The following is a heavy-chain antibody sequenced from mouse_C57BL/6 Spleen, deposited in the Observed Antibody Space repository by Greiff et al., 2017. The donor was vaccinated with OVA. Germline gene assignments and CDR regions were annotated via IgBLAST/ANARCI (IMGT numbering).Heavy chain of an antibody. CDR3: ARLLLRFSYAMDY. CDR1: GFTFSDYG. D-gene: IGHD1-1*01. J-gene: IGHJ4*01. CDR2: ISSGSSTI. Sequence: EVMLVESGGGLVKPGGSLKLSCAASGFTFSDYGMHWVRQAPEKGLEWVAYISSGSSTIYYADTVKGRFTISRDNAKNTLFLQMTSLRSEDTAMYYCARLLLRFSYAMDYWGQGTSVTVSS. V-gene: IGHV5-17*01.